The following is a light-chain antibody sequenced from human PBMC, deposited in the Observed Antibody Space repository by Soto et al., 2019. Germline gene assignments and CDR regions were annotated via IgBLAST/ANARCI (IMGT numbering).Light chain of an antibody. J-gene: IGLJ1*01. CDR2: EVS. V-gene: IGLV2-14*01. CDR3: TSYATGSAYV. CDR1: SSDVGGYNY. Sequence: QSVLAQPPSPSGSPGQSVTISCTGTSSDVGGYNYVSWYQQPPGKAPKLMIYEVSKRPSGGSTRSSGSKSGNTASLTISGLQAEDEADYYCTSYATGSAYVFGPGTKVTVL.